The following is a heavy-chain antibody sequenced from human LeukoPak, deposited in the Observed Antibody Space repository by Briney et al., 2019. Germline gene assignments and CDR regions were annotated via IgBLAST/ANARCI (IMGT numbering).Heavy chain of an antibody. CDR1: GYTFTSYD. Sequence: VASVKVSCKASGYTFTSYDINWVRQATGQGLEWMGWMNPNSGNTGYAQKFQGRVTMTRNTSISTAYMELSRLRSDDTAVYYCARGNFWVVITPNWFDPWGQGTLVTVSS. CDR2: MNPNSGNT. CDR3: ARGNFWVVITPNWFDP. V-gene: IGHV1-8*01. D-gene: IGHD3-22*01. J-gene: IGHJ5*02.